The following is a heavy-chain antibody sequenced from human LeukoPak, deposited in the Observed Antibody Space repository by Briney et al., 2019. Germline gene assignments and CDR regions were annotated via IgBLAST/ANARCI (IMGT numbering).Heavy chain of an antibody. CDR3: AREGGFDY. CDR1: GFIFSTYS. D-gene: IGHD3-16*01. CDR2: ISSSNI. V-gene: IGHV3-48*01. Sequence: GGSLRLSCAASGFIFSTYSMSWVRQAPGKGLEWVSYISSSNIYYADSVKGRFTISRDNAKHSLYLQMNSLRAEDTAVYYCAREGGFDYWGQGTLVTVSS. J-gene: IGHJ4*02.